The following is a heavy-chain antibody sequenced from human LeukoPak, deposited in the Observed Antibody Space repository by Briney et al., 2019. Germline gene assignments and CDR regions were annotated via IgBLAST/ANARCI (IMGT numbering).Heavy chain of an antibody. CDR3: ARDGISGYSYGLDYYYYGMDV. D-gene: IGHD5-18*01. CDR2: IYYSGST. J-gene: IGHJ6*02. CDR1: GGSISSYY. V-gene: IGHV4-59*01. Sequence: SETLSLTCTVSGGSISSYYWSWIRQPPGKGLEWIGYIYYSGSTTYNPSLKSRVTISVDTSKNQFSLKLSSVTAADTAVYYCARDGISGYSYGLDYYYYGMDVWGQGTTVTVSS.